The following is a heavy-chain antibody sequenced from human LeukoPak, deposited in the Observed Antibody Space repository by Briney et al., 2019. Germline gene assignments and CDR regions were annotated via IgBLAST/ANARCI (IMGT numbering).Heavy chain of an antibody. Sequence: PSETLSLTCAAYGGSFSDYYWSWIRQPPGKGLEWIGEVNHSGSTNYNPSLKSRATMSVDTSMNQFSLKLSSVTAADTAVYYWARGHNWYYMDVWGKGTTVTVSS. V-gene: IGHV4-34*01. J-gene: IGHJ6*03. CDR2: VNHSGST. CDR3: ARGHNWYYMDV. D-gene: IGHD3-16*01. CDR1: GGSFSDYY.